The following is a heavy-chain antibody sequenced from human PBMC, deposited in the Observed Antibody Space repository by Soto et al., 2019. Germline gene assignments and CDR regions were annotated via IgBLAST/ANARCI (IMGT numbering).Heavy chain of an antibody. CDR1: GYTFTSYA. V-gene: IGHV1-3*01. Sequence: ASVKVSCKASGYTFTSYAMHWVRQAPGQRLEWMGWINAGNGNTKYSQKFQGRVTITRDTSASTAYMELSSLRSEDTAMYYCVRAPPRGGSGTSPFDYWGQGTLVTVSS. J-gene: IGHJ4*02. D-gene: IGHD3-10*01. CDR3: VRAPPRGGSGTSPFDY. CDR2: INAGNGNT.